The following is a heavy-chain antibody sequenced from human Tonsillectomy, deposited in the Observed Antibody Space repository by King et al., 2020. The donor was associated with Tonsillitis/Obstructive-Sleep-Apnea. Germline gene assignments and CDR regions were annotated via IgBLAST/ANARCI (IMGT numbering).Heavy chain of an antibody. CDR1: GGSFSGYY. CDR3: ARGDIVVLPAAYYYYYYMDV. CDR2: INHSGST. D-gene: IGHD2-2*01. V-gene: IGHV4-34*01. J-gene: IGHJ6*03. Sequence: VQLQQWGAGLLKPSETLSLTCAVYGGSFSGYYWSWIRQPPGMGLEWIGEINHSGSTNYNPSLKSRVSISVDPSKNQFSLKLSSVTAADAAVYYCARGDIVVLPAAYYYYYYMDVWSKGTPVTVSS.